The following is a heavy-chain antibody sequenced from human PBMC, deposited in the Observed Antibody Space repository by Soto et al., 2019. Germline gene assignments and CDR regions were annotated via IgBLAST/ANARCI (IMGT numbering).Heavy chain of an antibody. D-gene: IGHD6-13*01. Sequence: QLQLQESGPGLVKPSETLSLTCTVSGDSISSSIYYWGWIRQPPGKGLEWSGTIYYSGSTFYNPPLKXRXTXSXXTSKNQFSLRLSSVTAADTAVYYCASQAAVGTRRGACYFDSWGQGTLVTVSS. J-gene: IGHJ4*02. CDR2: IYYSGST. CDR1: GDSISSSIYY. CDR3: ASQAAVGTRRGACYFDS. V-gene: IGHV4-39*01.